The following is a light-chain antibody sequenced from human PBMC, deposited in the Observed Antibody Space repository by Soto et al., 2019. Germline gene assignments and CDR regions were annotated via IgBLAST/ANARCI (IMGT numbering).Light chain of an antibody. V-gene: IGKV1-9*01. CDR1: QGISNF. J-gene: IGKJ5*01. CDR3: QQLSTYPIT. Sequence: IQLTQSPSSLSASVGDRVTITCRASQGISNFLVWYQQKTGRAPQLLIHSASTLHSGVPSRFSGSGSGTDFALTISALQTEDFATYYCQQLSTYPITFRQGTRL. CDR2: SAS.